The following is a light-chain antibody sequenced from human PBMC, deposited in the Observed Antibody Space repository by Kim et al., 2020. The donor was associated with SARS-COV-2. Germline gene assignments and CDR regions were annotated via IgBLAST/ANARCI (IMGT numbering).Light chain of an antibody. CDR1: KLGNKY. J-gene: IGLJ2*01. Sequence: SYELTQPPSVSVSPGQTASITCSGDKLGNKYVGWYQQRPGQSPVLVIFQDTKRPSGIPERFSGSNSANTATLTISGTQTMDEADYYCQAWDSNSGFFGGGTQLTVL. CDR3: QAWDSNSGF. CDR2: QDT. V-gene: IGLV3-1*01.